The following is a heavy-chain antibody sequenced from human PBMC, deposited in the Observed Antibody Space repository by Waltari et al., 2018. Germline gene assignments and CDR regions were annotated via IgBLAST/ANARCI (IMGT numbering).Heavy chain of an antibody. CDR1: GGTFSSYA. V-gene: IGHV1-69*04. CDR2: IIPILYIT. Sequence: QVQLVQSGAEVKKPGSSVKVSCKASGGTFSSYASRWVRQAPGQGLEWMGGIIPILYITNFAQKFQGRVTITADESTGTAYMELSSLRSEDTAVYYCARVAFSSSWYSYNFDYWGQGTLVTVSS. D-gene: IGHD6-13*01. J-gene: IGHJ4*02. CDR3: ARVAFSSSWYSYNFDY.